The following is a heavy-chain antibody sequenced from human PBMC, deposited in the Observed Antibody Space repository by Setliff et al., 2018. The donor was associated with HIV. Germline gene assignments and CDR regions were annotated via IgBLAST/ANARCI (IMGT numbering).Heavy chain of an antibody. V-gene: IGHV4-39*07. D-gene: IGHD3-10*01. CDR1: GGSISSRNYY. J-gene: IGHJ4*02. Sequence: SETLSLTCSVSGGSISSRNYYWGWIRQPPGKGLEWIGSIYYSGSTYYNPSLKSRVTISVDTSKSQLSLKLNSVTAADTAVYSCAASLVRGVIRDWGQGTLVTVS. CDR2: IYYSGST. CDR3: AASLVRGVIRD.